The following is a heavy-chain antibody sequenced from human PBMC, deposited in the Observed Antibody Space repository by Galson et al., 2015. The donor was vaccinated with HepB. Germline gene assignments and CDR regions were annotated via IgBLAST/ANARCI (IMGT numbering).Heavy chain of an antibody. CDR1: GFTFSSYA. Sequence: SLRLSCAASGFTFSSYAMSWVRQAPGKGLEWVSAISGSGGSTYYADSVKGRFTISRDNSKNTLYLQMNSLRAEDTAVYYCAKDPDGELLYFDYWGQGTLVTVSS. D-gene: IGHD1-26*01. J-gene: IGHJ4*02. CDR3: AKDPDGELLYFDY. V-gene: IGHV3-23*01. CDR2: ISGSGGST.